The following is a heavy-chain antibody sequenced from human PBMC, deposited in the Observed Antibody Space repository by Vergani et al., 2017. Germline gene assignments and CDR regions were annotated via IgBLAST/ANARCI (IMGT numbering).Heavy chain of an antibody. V-gene: IGHV1-2*02. Sequence: QVQLVQSGAEVKKPGASVKVSCKASGYTFTGYYMHWVRQAPGQGLEWMGWINPNSGGTNYAQKFQGRVTMTRDTSISTAYMELSRLSSDDTAVYYCARARYFDWDPPRGAYYGMDVWGQGTTVTVSS. J-gene: IGHJ6*02. CDR2: INPNSGGT. D-gene: IGHD3-9*01. CDR3: ARARYFDWDPPRGAYYGMDV. CDR1: GYTFTGYY.